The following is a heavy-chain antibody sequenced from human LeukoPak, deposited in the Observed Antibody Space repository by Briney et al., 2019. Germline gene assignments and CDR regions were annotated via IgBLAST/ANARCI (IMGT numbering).Heavy chain of an antibody. V-gene: IGHV3-21*01. CDR3: AREVYGDYGRMVY. J-gene: IGHJ4*02. CDR2: ISSSSSYI. D-gene: IGHD4-17*01. Sequence: PGGSLRLSCAASGFTFSSYSMNWVRQAPGKGLEWVSSISSSSSYIYYADSVKGRFTISRDNAKNSLYLQMNSLRAEDTAVYYCAREVYGDYGRMVYWGQGTLVTVSS. CDR1: GFTFSSYS.